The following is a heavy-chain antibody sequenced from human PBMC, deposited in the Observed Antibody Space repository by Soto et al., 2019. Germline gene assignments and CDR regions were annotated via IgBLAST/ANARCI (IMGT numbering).Heavy chain of an antibody. J-gene: IGHJ5*02. CDR2: ISSNSAYI. CDR3: TRDASRDSSARGWFDP. CDR1: GFTFRSFT. Sequence: VGSLRLSCAASGFTFRSFTMNWVRQAPGKGLEWVSTISSNSAYIYYTDALRGCFTISRDSAKNSLHLQMNSLRAEDTAVYYCTRDASRDSSARGWFDPWGPGTLVTVSS. V-gene: IGHV3-21*01. D-gene: IGHD6-13*01.